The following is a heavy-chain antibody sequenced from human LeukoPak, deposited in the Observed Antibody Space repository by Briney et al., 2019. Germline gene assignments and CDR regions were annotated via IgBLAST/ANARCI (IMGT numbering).Heavy chain of an antibody. J-gene: IGHJ4*02. CDR3: ARGGETISPDY. CDR2: INTDGSST. Sequence: GGSVSLSCAASGFTFSSYWMHWVRQAPGKGLVWVSRINTDGSSTSYADSVKGRFTISRDNAKNTLYLQMNSLRAEDTAVYYCARGGETISPDYWGQGTLVTVSS. V-gene: IGHV3-74*01. D-gene: IGHD3-10*01. CDR1: GFTFSSYW.